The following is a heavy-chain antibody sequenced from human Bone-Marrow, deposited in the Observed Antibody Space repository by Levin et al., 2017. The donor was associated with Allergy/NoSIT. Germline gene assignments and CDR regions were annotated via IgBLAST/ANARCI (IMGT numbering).Heavy chain of an antibody. CDR3: AKFFWWGDSSGYPKTYFDY. CDR1: EFTFSSYV. J-gene: IGHJ4*02. CDR2: ISGSGDST. V-gene: IGHV3-23*01. Sequence: PGGSLRLSCAASEFTFSSYVMSWVRQAPGKGLEWVSAISGSGDSTYYADSVKGRFTISRDNSKNRLYLQINSLRAEDTAVYYCAKFFWWGDSSGYPKTYFDYWGQGTLVTVSS. D-gene: IGHD3-22*01.